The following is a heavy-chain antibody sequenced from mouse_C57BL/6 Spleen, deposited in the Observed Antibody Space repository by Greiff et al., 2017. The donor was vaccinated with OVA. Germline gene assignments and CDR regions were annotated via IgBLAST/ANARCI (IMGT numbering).Heavy chain of an antibody. Sequence: QVQLKESGAELAKPGASVKLSCKASGYTFTGYWMHWVKQRPGQGLEWIGYINTSSGYTKYNQKFKGKATLTADKSSSTAYMQLSSLTYEDSAFYYYAKWYPVCFDYWGQGTTLTVSS. V-gene: IGHV1-7*01. J-gene: IGHJ2*01. CDR3: AKWYPVCFDY. D-gene: IGHD2-1*01. CDR1: GYTFTGYW. CDR2: INTSSGYT.